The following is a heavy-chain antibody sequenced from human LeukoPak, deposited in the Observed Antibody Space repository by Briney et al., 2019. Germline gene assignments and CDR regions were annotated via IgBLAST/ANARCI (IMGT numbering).Heavy chain of an antibody. CDR3: ARAARGYYYYYMDV. CDR1: GFTFSDYY. CDR2: ISSSCSTI. V-gene: IGHV3-11*04. J-gene: IGHJ6*03. Sequence: PGGSLRLSCAASGFTFSDYYMSWIRQAPGKGLEWVSYISSSCSTIYYADSVKGRFTISRDNAKNSLYLQMNSLRAEDTAVYYCARAARGYYYYYMDVWGKGTTVTVSS. D-gene: IGHD6-6*01.